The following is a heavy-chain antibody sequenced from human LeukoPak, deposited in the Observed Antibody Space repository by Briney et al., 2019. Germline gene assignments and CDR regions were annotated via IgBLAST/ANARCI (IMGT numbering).Heavy chain of an antibody. CDR3: ARAPVGGTLDY. CDR2: IYYSGST. V-gene: IGHV4-31*03. Sequence: SETLSLTCTVSGGSISSDSYYWSWIRQPPGKGLEWIGYIYYSGSTYYNPSLKSRVIISVDTSKNQFSLKLRSLTAADTAVYYCARAPVGGTLDYWGQGILVTVSS. D-gene: IGHD1-26*01. J-gene: IGHJ4*02. CDR1: GGSISSDSYY.